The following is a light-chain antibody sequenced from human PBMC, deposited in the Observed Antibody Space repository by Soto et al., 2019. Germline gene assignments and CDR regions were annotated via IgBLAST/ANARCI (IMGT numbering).Light chain of an antibody. CDR1: KIARGS. J-gene: IGLJ2*01. Sequence: SYELTQPPSVSVAPGQTAMITCGGIKIARGSVHWYQQRPGQAPVVVIFFDSDRPSGIPERFSGSNSGNTAALTISRVDAGDEADYYCQVWESSSDPVVFGGGTKLTVL. CDR3: QVWESSSDPVV. CDR2: FDS. V-gene: IGLV3-21*01.